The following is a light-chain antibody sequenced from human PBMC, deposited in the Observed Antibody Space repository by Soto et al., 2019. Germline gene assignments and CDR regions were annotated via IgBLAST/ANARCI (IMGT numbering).Light chain of an antibody. Sequence: EIVLTQSPGTLSLSPGEGATLSCRSSQDIGTNYLAWYQQKPGQAPRLLIFGASSRASGVPGRFCGSGSGTDFTLTISRLEPEDSAVYYCQQFVNSPYMYTFGQGTKLEI. J-gene: IGKJ2*01. CDR1: QDIGTNY. CDR2: GAS. V-gene: IGKV3-20*01. CDR3: QQFVNSPYMYT.